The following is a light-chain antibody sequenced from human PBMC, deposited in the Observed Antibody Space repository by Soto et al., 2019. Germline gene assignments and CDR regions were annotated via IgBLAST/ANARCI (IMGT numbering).Light chain of an antibody. V-gene: IGKV1-5*03. J-gene: IGKJ1*01. Sequence: DIQMTQSPSTLSASVGDRVTITCRASQSISSWLAWYQQKPGKAPKVLIYKASSLESGVPSRFSGSGSVTDFTHTISSLQPDDFAAYYCQQYNTYPWTFGQGTQVEIK. CDR3: QQYNTYPWT. CDR2: KAS. CDR1: QSISSW.